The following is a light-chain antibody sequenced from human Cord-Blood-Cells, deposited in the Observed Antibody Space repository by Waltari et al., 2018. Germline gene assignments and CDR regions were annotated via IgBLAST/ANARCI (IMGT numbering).Light chain of an antibody. CDR3: QHKT. J-gene: IGKJ1*01. CDR2: KAS. V-gene: IGKV1-5*03. Sequence: DIQMTPSPSTLSASVGDRVTITCRASQSISSWLAWYQQKPGKAPKLLIYKASSLESGVPSRFSGSGSGTEFTLTISSLQPDDFATYYCQHKTFGQGTKVEIK. CDR1: QSISSW.